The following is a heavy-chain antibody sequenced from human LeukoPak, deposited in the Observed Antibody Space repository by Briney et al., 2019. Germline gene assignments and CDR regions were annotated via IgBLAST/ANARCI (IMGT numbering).Heavy chain of an antibody. Sequence: SETLSLTCAVYGGSFSGYYWSWIRQPPGKGLEWIGYIYYSGSTNYNPSLKSRVTISVDTSKNQFSLKLSSVTAADTAVYYCARHYGASYGSGSYPQYGMDVWGQGTTVTVSS. J-gene: IGHJ6*02. CDR1: GGSFSGYY. D-gene: IGHD3-10*01. CDR3: ARHYGASYGSGSYPQYGMDV. CDR2: IYYSGST. V-gene: IGHV4-59*08.